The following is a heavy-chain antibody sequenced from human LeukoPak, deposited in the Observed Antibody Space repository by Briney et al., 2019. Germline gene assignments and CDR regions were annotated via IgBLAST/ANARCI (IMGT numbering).Heavy chain of an antibody. CDR1: GYTFTGYY. J-gene: IGHJ3*02. V-gene: IGHV1-2*02. CDR2: INPNSGGT. Sequence: GASVKVSCKASGYTFTGYYMHWVRQAPGQGLEWMGWINPNSGGTNYAQKFQGRVTMTRDTSISTAYMELSRLRSDDTAVYYCAKRGYSGYGTGDAFDIWGQGTMVTASS. CDR3: AKRGYSGYGTGDAFDI. D-gene: IGHD5-12*01.